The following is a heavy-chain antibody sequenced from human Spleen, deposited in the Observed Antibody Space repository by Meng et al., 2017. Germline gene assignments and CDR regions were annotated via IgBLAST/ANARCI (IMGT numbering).Heavy chain of an antibody. CDR2: IYGSGGNT. CDR3: AKVSSETSDYPSDY. CDR1: GFTFSNYA. J-gene: IGHJ4*02. D-gene: IGHD3-22*01. Sequence: EVQLLESGGGLILPGGSLRLSCAASGFTFSNYAMNWVRQAPGKGLEWVSGIYGSGGNTYYADSVKGRFSISRDNSKNTLYLQMNSLRAEDTAVYYCAKVSSETSDYPSDYWGQGTLVTVSS. V-gene: IGHV3-23*01.